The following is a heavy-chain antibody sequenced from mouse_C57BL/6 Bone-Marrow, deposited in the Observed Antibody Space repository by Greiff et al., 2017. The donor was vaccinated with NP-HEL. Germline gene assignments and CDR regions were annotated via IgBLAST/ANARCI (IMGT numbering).Heavy chain of an antibody. D-gene: IGHD1-1*01. Sequence: EVQLMESGGDLVKPGGSLKLSCAASGFTFSSYGMSWVRQTPDKRLEWVATISSGGSYTYYPDSVKGRFTISRDNAKNTLYLQMSSLKSEDTAMYYCARHGHYYGSSRAWFAYWGQGTLVTVSA. V-gene: IGHV5-6*01. CDR2: ISSGGSYT. CDR3: ARHGHYYGSSRAWFAY. J-gene: IGHJ3*01. CDR1: GFTFSSYG.